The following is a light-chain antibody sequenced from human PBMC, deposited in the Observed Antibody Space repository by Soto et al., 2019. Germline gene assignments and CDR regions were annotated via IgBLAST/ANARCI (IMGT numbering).Light chain of an antibody. J-gene: IGKJ4*01. V-gene: IGKV1-9*01. CDR3: QQLNSSPLT. Sequence: IQLTQSPSSLSASVGDRVTITCRASQGISSYLVWYQQKPGKAPKNLIYAASTLQSGVPSRFSGSGSGTDFTLTISSLQPEDFATYYCQQLNSSPLTFGGGTKVDIK. CDR1: QGISSY. CDR2: AAS.